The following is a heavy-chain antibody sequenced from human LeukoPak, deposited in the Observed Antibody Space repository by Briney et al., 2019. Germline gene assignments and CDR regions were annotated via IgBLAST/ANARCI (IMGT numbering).Heavy chain of an antibody. Sequence: GASVKVSCKASGYTFTSYGISWVRQAPGQGLEWMGWISAYNGNTNYAQKLQGRVTMTTDTSTSTAYMELRSLRSDDTAVYYCASQRGGRDGYNHSYWGQGTLVTVSS. CDR3: ASQRGGRDGYNHSY. V-gene: IGHV1-18*01. J-gene: IGHJ4*02. D-gene: IGHD5-12*01. CDR2: ISAYNGNT. CDR1: GYTFTSYG.